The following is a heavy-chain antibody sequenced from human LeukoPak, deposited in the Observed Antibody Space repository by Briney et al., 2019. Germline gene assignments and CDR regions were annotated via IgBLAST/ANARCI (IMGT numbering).Heavy chain of an antibody. Sequence: SETLSLTCTVSGGPISSYYRSWIRQPPGRGLEWMGYIYYIGCTNYNPSLTSRVPISVDTSKNQFSLKLGSLNAADTAVYYCARIVVPAVYYYYYYMDVWGKGTTVTVSS. J-gene: IGHJ6*03. CDR1: GGPISSYY. V-gene: IGHV4-59*01. D-gene: IGHD2-2*01. CDR3: ARIVVPAVYYYYYYMDV. CDR2: IYYIGCT.